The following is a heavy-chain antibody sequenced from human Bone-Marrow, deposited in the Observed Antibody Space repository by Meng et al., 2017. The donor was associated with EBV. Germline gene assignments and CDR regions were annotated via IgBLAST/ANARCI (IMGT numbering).Heavy chain of an antibody. CDR3: SRDLVGAYDD. CDR1: IFTYRSTW. Sequence: GSSLSLFCSTSIFTYRSTWRHRVRKAPGKGMEWVSRTNENGRITTYADSVKGRFTISRDNTKNTLYLQMNSLRDEDTAVYVCSRDLVGAYDDWGQGTLVTVSS. D-gene: IGHD2-21*01. J-gene: IGHJ4*02. CDR2: TNENGRIT. V-gene: IGHV3-74*01.